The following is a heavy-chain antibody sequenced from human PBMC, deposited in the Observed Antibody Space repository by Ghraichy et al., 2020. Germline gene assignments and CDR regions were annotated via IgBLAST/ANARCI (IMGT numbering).Heavy chain of an antibody. V-gene: IGHV3-23*01. Sequence: GGSLRLSCAASGFTFSSYAMSWVRQAPGKGLEWVSAISGSGGSTYYADSVKGRFTISRDNSKNTLYLQMNSLRAEDTAVYYCAKDFTMVGGVIFRDIYYYSYGMDGWGGGTTVTVSS. CDR2: ISGSGGST. J-gene: IGHJ6*01. CDR1: GFTFSSYA. D-gene: IGHD3-10*01. CDR3: AKDFTMVGGVIFRDIYYYSYGMDG.